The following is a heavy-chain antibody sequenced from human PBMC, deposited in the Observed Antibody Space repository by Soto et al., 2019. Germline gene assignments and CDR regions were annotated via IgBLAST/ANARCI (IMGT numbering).Heavy chain of an antibody. CDR3: AKEGSGVRGIIVSLIYDS. CDR1: GFTFRKYA. D-gene: IGHD3-10*01. CDR2: ISGTGGGT. V-gene: IGHV3-23*01. Sequence: GGSLRLSCAATGFTFRKYAMSWVRQAPGKGLEWVSTISGTGGGTYYADAVKGRFAISRDNSKGTVGLQMNSLRVEDTATYYCAKEGSGVRGIIVSLIYDSWGQGVLVTVPS. J-gene: IGHJ4*02.